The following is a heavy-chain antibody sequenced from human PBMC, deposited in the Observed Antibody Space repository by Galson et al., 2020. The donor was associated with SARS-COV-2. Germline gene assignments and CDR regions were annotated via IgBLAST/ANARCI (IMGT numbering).Heavy chain of an antibody. CDR1: GGDIFISSNY. CDR2: VYYTGTT. D-gene: IGHD3-10*01. J-gene: IGHJ6*02. Sequence: ASETLSLTCSVSGGDIFISSNYCAWIRQAPGKGLEWIASVYYTGTTYFNPSLKRRVTISADRSRNQFSLQLTSGTAADTAVYYCARDLMRWRGALSYYFGMGVWGPGTMVTVSS. V-gene: IGHV4-39*07. CDR3: ARDLMRWRGALSYYFGMGV.